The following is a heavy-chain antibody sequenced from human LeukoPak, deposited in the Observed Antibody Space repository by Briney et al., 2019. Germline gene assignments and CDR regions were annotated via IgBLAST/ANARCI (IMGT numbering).Heavy chain of an antibody. CDR2: ISSDGNHY. CDR3: AKEYRDFSGYDY. Sequence: GGSLRLSCAASGFTVSSNYMSWVRQAPGKGLEWVAVISSDGNHYFYVDSVKGRFTISRDNSKNTLYLQMDSLRAEDTAFYYCAKEYRDFSGYDYWGQGTMVAVSS. CDR1: GFTVSSNY. D-gene: IGHD5-12*01. J-gene: IGHJ3*01. V-gene: IGHV3-30*18.